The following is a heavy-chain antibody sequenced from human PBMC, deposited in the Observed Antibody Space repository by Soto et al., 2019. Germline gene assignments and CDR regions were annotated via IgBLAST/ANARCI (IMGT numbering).Heavy chain of an antibody. CDR1: GGTFSSYA. CDR3: AKGKISTTTYTSFDS. D-gene: IGHD1-26*01. Sequence: SVKVSCKASGGTFSSYAISWVRQAPGQGLEWMGGIIPIFGTANYAQKFQGRVTITADESTSTAYMELSSLRSEDTAVYYCAKGKISTTTYTSFDSWGQGTLVTVSS. V-gene: IGHV1-69*13. J-gene: IGHJ5*01. CDR2: IIPIFGTA.